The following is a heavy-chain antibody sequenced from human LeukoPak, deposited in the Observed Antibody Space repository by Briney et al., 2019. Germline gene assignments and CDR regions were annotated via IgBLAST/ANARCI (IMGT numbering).Heavy chain of an antibody. CDR1: DGSFSGYY. V-gene: IGHV4-34*01. CDR3: ASGLLWFGELQYYYYGMDV. J-gene: IGHJ6*02. CDR2: INHSGST. Sequence: SETLSLTCAVYDGSFSGYYWSWIRQPPGKGLEWIGEINHSGSTNYNPSLKSRVTISVDTSKNQFSLKLSSVTAADTAVYYCASGLLWFGELQYYYYGMDVWGQGTTVTVSS. D-gene: IGHD3-10*01.